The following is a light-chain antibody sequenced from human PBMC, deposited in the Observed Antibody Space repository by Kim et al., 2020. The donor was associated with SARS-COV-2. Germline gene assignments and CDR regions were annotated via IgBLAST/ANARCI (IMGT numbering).Light chain of an antibody. CDR3: QQSYSPPPT. Sequence: ASVGDRVTITCRAGRSITTFLNWYQQTPGKAPKLLIVTASRLQSGVPSRFSGSGSGTDFTLTISSLQPEDFATYFCQQSYSPPPTFGQGTKVDIK. CDR2: TAS. V-gene: IGKV1-39*01. CDR1: RSITTF. J-gene: IGKJ1*01.